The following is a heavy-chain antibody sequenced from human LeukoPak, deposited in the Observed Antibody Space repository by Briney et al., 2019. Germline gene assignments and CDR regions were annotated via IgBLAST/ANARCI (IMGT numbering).Heavy chain of an antibody. J-gene: IGHJ6*02. CDR2: IIPILGIA. Sequence: ASVKVSCKASGGTLSSYAISWVRQAPGQGLEWMGRIIPILGIANYAQKFQGRVTITADKSTSTAYMELSSLRSEDTAVYYCARDLRDGYNSPYYYGMDVWGQGNTVTVSS. CDR3: ARDLRDGYNSPYYYGMDV. CDR1: GGTLSSYA. D-gene: IGHD5-24*01. V-gene: IGHV1-69*04.